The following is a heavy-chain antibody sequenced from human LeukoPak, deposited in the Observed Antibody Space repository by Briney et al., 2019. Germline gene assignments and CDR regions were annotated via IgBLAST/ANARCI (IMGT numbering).Heavy chain of an antibody. Sequence: PSETLSLTCTVSGDSISRTGSISRDGYYWSWIRQAPGKGLEWIAYIYDNGSPYYKPSLESRLTISLDRSKTQFTLKLTSVTAADTAVYYCARYGTTDFRRYYFDYWGRGTLVTVSS. D-gene: IGHD1-14*01. CDR2: IYDNGSP. V-gene: IGHV4-30-2*01. J-gene: IGHJ4*02. CDR1: GDSISRTGSISRDGYY. CDR3: ARYGTTDFRRYYFDY.